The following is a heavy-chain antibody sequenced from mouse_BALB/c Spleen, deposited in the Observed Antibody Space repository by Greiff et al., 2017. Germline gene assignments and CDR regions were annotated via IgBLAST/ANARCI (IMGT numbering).Heavy chain of an antibody. CDR2: ISSGGSYT. V-gene: IGHV5-9-4*01. Sequence: EVMLVESGGGLVKPGGSLKLSCAASGFTFSSYAMSWVRQSPEKRLEWVAEISSGGSYTYYPDTVTGRFTISRDNAKNTLYLEMSSLRSEDTAMYYCARLHYYGSRGAMDYWGQGTSVTVSS. CDR3: ARLHYYGSRGAMDY. D-gene: IGHD1-1*01. J-gene: IGHJ4*01. CDR1: GFTFSSYA.